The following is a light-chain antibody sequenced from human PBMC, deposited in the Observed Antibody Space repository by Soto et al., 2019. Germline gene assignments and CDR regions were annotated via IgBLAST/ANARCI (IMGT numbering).Light chain of an antibody. V-gene: IGKV4-1*01. CDR1: QSLFYSSNSKDY. Sequence: DIVITHSPDSLAVSLGERATINCKSSQSLFYSSNSKDYLAWYQQKPGQPPKLLIYWASTRESGVPDRFSGSGSGTDFTLTISSLQAEDVAVYYCQQYYSSPTWTFGQGTKVDIK. J-gene: IGKJ1*01. CDR3: QQYYSSPTWT. CDR2: WAS.